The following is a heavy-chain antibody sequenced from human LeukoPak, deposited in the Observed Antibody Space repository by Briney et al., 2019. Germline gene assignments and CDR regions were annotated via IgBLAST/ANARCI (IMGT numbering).Heavy chain of an antibody. D-gene: IGHD3-10*01. CDR1: GFTFSSYA. CDR3: ARPGVRGVTLYYFDY. V-gene: IGHV3-30*04. J-gene: IGHJ4*02. Sequence: GGSLRLSCAASGFTFSSYAMHWVRQAPGKGLEWGAVISYDGSNKYYADSVKGRFTISRDNSKNTLYLQMNSLRAEDTAVYYCARPGVRGVTLYYFDYWGQGTLVTVSS. CDR2: ISYDGSNK.